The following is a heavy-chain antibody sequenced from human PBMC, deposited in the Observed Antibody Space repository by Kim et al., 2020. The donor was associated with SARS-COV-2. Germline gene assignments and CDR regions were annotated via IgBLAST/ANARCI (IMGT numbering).Heavy chain of an antibody. CDR2: ISSSSSYI. J-gene: IGHJ6*02. Sequence: GGSLRLSCAASGFTFSSYSMNWVRQAPGKGLEWVSSISSSSSYIYYADSVKGRFTISRDNAKNSLYLQMNSLRAEDTAVYYCARPLSGGLELGRVAHGMDVWGQGTTVTVSS. CDR3: ARPLSGGLELGRVAHGMDV. CDR1: GFTFSSYS. D-gene: IGHD1-7*01. V-gene: IGHV3-21*01.